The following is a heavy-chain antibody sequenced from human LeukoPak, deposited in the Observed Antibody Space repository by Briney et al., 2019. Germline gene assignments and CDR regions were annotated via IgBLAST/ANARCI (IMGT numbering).Heavy chain of an antibody. V-gene: IGHV1-8*03. J-gene: IGHJ4*02. Sequence: GASVKVSCKASGYTFTSYDINWVRQATGQGLEWMGWMNPNSGNTGYAQKFQGRVTITRNTSISTAYMELSSLRSEDTAVYYCATEGYGDTPYFDYWGQGTLVTVSS. CDR2: MNPNSGNT. CDR3: ATEGYGDTPYFDY. D-gene: IGHD4-17*01. CDR1: GYTFTSYD.